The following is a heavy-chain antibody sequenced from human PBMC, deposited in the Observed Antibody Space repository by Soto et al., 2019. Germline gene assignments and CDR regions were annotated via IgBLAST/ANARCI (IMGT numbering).Heavy chain of an antibody. J-gene: IGHJ4*02. CDR3: ARGSAIYYDLWSGYYKDYYFDY. Sequence: QVQLVESGGGVVQPGRSLRLSCAASGFTFSSYGMHWVRQAPGKGLEWVAVIWYDGSNKYYSDSVKGRFTISRDNSKNTLYLQLNSLRAEDTAVYYCARGSAIYYDLWSGYYKDYYFDYWGQGTLVTVSS. V-gene: IGHV3-33*01. CDR2: IWYDGSNK. CDR1: GFTFSSYG. D-gene: IGHD3-3*01.